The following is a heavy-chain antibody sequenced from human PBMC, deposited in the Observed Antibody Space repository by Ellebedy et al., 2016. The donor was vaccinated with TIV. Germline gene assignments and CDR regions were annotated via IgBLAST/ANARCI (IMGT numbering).Heavy chain of an antibody. V-gene: IGHV3-21*01. Sequence: GESLKISCAASGFTFSSYAMSWVRQAPGRGLEWVSSISGSSSYIYYADSLKGRFTISRDNAKDSLYLQMNSLRAEDTALYYCAWSVRGLYYFDYWGQGTLVTVSS. J-gene: IGHJ4*02. D-gene: IGHD3/OR15-3a*01. CDR2: ISGSSSYI. CDR3: AWSVRGLYYFDY. CDR1: GFTFSSYA.